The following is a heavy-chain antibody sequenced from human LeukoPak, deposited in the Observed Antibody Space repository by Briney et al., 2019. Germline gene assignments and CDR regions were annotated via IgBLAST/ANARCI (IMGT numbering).Heavy chain of an antibody. V-gene: IGHV3-23*01. D-gene: IGHD3-10*01. CDR2: ISGSGGST. CDR3: AKPRIYAFDI. CDR1: GFTFNSYA. J-gene: IGHJ3*02. Sequence: PGGSLRLSCEASGFTFNSYAMNWVRQAPGKGLEWVSGISGSGGSTYYADSVKGRFTISRDNSKNTLYLQMNSLRAEDTAVYYCAKPRIYAFDIWGQGTMVTVSS.